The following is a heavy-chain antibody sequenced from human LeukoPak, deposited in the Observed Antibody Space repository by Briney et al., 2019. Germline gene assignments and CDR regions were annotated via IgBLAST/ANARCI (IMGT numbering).Heavy chain of an antibody. CDR1: GYTFTGYY. CDR3: ATSPPYSSSFDY. Sequence: ASVKVSCKASGYTFTGYYMHWVRQAPGQGLEWMGWINPNSGGTNYAQKLQGRVTMTTDTSTSTAYMELRSLRSDDTAVYYCATSPPYSSSFDYWGQGTLVTVSS. CDR2: INPNSGGT. V-gene: IGHV1-2*02. J-gene: IGHJ4*02. D-gene: IGHD6-13*01.